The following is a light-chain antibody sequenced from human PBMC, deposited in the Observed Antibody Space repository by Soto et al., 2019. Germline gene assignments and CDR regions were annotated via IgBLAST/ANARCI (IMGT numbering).Light chain of an antibody. CDR1: QSISSL. CDR2: KAS. V-gene: IGKV1-5*03. CDR3: QQYNSYPIT. J-gene: IGKJ5*01. Sequence: DIQMTQSPSSVSASVGDRVAITCRASQSISSLLAWYQQKPGKAPKLLIYKASSLESGVPSRFSGSGSGTEFTLTISSLQPDDFATYYCQQYNSYPITFGQGTRLEIK.